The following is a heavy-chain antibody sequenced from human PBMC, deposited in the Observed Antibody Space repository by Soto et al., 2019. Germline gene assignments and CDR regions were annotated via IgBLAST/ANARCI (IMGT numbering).Heavy chain of an antibody. CDR2: IWYDGSNK. D-gene: IGHD2-21*02. V-gene: IGHV3-33*01. CDR1: GFTFSSYG. CDR3: ARDPGGYWYFYY. J-gene: IGHJ4*02. Sequence: QVQLVESGGGVVQPGRSLRLSCAASGFTFSSYGMHWVRQAPGKGLEWVAVIWYDGSNKYYADSVKGRVTISRDNSKNTLYLQMNSLRAEDTAVYYCARDPGGYWYFYYWGQGTLVTVSS.